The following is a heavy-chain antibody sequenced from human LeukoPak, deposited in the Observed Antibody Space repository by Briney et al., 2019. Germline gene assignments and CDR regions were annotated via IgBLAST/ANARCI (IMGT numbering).Heavy chain of an antibody. D-gene: IGHD6-6*01. J-gene: IGHJ5*02. CDR3: ASSYSSSRKVPEPNWFDP. Sequence: PSETLSLTCAVYGGSFSGYYWSWIRQPPGKGLEWIGEINHSGSTNYNPSLKSRVTISVDTSKNQFSLKLSSVTAADTAVYYCASSYSSSRKVPEPNWFDPWGQGTLVTVSS. CDR2: INHSGST. V-gene: IGHV4-34*01. CDR1: GGSFSGYY.